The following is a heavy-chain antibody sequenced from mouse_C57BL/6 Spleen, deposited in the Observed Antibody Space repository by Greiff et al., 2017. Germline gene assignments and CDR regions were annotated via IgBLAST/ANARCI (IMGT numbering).Heavy chain of an antibody. CDR2: ISGGGGNT. CDR1: GFTFSSYT. CDR3: AGESEADYSDYEYFEV. V-gene: IGHV5-9*01. Sequence: EVKLLESGGGLVKPGGSLKLSCAASGFTFSSYTMSWVRQTPEKRLEWVATISGGGGNTYYPDSVKGRFTISRDHATNTLYRQMSSLRSEDTASYYCAGESEADYSDYEYFEVWGTGTTVTVSS. D-gene: IGHD2-13*01. J-gene: IGHJ1*03.